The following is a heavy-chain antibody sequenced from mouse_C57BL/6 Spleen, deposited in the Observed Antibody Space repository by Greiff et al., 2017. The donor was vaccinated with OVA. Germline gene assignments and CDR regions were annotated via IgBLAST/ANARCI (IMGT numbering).Heavy chain of an antibody. CDR1: GYTFTSYW. Sequence: QVQLQQPGTELVKPGASVTLSCKASGYTFTSYWMHWVKQRPGQGLEWIGNINPSNGGTNYNEKFKSKATLTVDKSSSTAYMQLSSLTSEDSAVYYCARYEWLGEDYFDYWGQGTTLTVSS. J-gene: IGHJ2*01. CDR2: INPSNGGT. V-gene: IGHV1-53*01. D-gene: IGHD4-1*01. CDR3: ARYEWLGEDYFDY.